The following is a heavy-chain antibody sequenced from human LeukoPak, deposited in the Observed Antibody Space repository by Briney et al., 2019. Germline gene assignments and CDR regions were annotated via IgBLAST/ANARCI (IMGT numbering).Heavy chain of an antibody. Sequence: AGGSLRLSCAASGFTFSSSAMHWVRQAPGKGLEWVAVISYDGNYKYYADSVKGRFTISRDNSKNTLYLQMNSLRAEDTAVYYCARDPDGGVAPYYYHMAVWGKGTTVTVSS. CDR2: ISYDGNYK. J-gene: IGHJ6*03. D-gene: IGHD3-3*01. CDR1: GFTFSSSA. V-gene: IGHV3-30-3*01. CDR3: ARDPDGGVAPYYYHMAV.